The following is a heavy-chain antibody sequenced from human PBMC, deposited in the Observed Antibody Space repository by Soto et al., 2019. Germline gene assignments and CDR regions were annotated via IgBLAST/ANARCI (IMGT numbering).Heavy chain of an antibody. CDR2: IYPGDSDT. J-gene: IGHJ6*02. CDR1: GYSFTSYW. D-gene: IGHD3-16*01. Sequence: GESLKISCKGSGYSFTSYWIGWVRQMPGKGLEWMGIIYPGDSDTRYSPSFQGQVTISADKSISTAYLQWSSLKASDTAMYYCARRGGVPLLYYYYRMDVWCQGSRVTVFS. CDR3: ARRGGVPLLYYYYRMDV. V-gene: IGHV5-51*01.